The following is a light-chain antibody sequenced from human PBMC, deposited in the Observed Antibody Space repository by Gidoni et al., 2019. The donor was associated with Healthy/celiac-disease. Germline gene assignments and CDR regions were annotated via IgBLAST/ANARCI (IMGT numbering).Light chain of an antibody. J-gene: IGKJ4*01. Sequence: DIVMTATPLPLSVTPGQPASTSCKSSQSLLHSDGKHYLYWYLQQPGPPPQLLIDAGTNRFPGVQDMFSGSGSGTDFTLKSRRVEEEYVGVYYCMHGIQLPLTFGGGTKVEIK. CDR2: AGT. V-gene: IGKV2D-29*01. CDR3: MHGIQLPLT. CDR1: QSLLHSDGKHY.